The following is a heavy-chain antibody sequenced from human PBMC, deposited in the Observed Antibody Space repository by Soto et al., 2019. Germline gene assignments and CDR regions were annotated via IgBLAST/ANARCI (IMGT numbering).Heavy chain of an antibody. CDR1: GGSISSSSYY. CDR3: ARGLYNSGWYMDYFDS. V-gene: IGHV4-39*01. D-gene: IGHD6-19*01. Sequence: SETLSLTCTVSGGSISSSSYYWGWIRQPPGKGLEWIGSIYYSGSTYYNPSLKSRFTISRDNAKNSLYLQMNSLRAEDTAVYYCARGLYNSGWYMDYFDSWGQGKLVTVSS. J-gene: IGHJ4*02. CDR2: IYYSGST.